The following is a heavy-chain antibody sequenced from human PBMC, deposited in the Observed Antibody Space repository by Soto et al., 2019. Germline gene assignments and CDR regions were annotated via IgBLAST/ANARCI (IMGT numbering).Heavy chain of an antibody. D-gene: IGHD2-15*01. CDR1: GFTVSSNY. J-gene: IGHJ6*03. CDR2: IYSGGST. Sequence: PGGSLRLSCAASGFTVSSNYMSWVRQAPGKGLEWVSVIYSGGSTYYADSVKGRFTISRDNSKNTLYLQMNSLRAEDTAVYYCARDQNEYCSGGSCYSVYYMDVWGKGTTVTV. CDR3: ARDQNEYCSGGSCYSVYYMDV. V-gene: IGHV3-66*01.